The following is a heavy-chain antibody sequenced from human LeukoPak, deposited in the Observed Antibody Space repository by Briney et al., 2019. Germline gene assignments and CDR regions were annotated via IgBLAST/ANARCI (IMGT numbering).Heavy chain of an antibody. CDR3: ASQPYYDILTGYSHFDY. V-gene: IGHV4-39*01. Sequence: PSETLSLTCTVSGGSISSSSYYWGWIRQPPGTGLEWIGSIYYSGNTYYNPSLKSRVTISVDTSKNQFSLKLSSVTAADTAVYYCASQPYYDILTGYSHFDYWGQGTLVTVSS. D-gene: IGHD3-9*01. CDR1: GGSISSSSYY. CDR2: IYYSGNT. J-gene: IGHJ4*02.